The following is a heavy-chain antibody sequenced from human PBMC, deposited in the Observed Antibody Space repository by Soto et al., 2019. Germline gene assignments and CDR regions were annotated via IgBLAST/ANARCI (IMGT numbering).Heavy chain of an antibody. D-gene: IGHD6-19*01. CDR1: GGSISSGGYY. J-gene: IGHJ4*02. V-gene: IGHV4-31*03. Sequence: SETLSLTCTVSGGSISSGGYYWSWIRQHPGKGLEWIGYIYYSGSTYYNPSLKSRVTISVDTSKNQFSLKLSSVTAADTAVYYCARVSRGWYYFDYWGQGTLVTVSS. CDR2: IYYSGST. CDR3: ARVSRGWYYFDY.